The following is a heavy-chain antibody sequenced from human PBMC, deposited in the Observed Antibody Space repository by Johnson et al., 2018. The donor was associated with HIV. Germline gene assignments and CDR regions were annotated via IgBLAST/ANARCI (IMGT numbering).Heavy chain of an antibody. CDR1: GFTFSDHY. Sequence: VQLVESGGGLVQPGGSLRLSCAASGFTFSDHYMAWVRQAPGKGLEWVGRSKTTPTSYTTEYATPVKGRFTISRDDSTNSLYLPMNSLKIEDTAVYYCARDGYSGGFDIWGQGTMVTVSP. CDR2: SKTTPTSYTT. J-gene: IGHJ3*02. V-gene: IGHV3-72*01. D-gene: IGHD2-21*01. CDR3: ARDGYSGGFDI.